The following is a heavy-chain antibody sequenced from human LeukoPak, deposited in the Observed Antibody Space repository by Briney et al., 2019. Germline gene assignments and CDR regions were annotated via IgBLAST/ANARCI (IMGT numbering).Heavy chain of an antibody. V-gene: IGHV4-59*01. CDR2: IHYSGST. Sequence: SETLSLTCTVSGGSISSYYWSWIRQPPGKGLEWIGYIHYSGSTNYNPSLKSRVTISVDTSKNQFSLKLSSVTAADTAVYYCARVAQIFYYGMDVWGQGTTVTVSS. J-gene: IGHJ6*02. CDR3: ARVAQIFYYGMDV. CDR1: GGSISSYY.